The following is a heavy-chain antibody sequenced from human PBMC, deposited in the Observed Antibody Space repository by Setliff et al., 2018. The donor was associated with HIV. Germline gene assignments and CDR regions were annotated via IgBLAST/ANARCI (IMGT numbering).Heavy chain of an antibody. J-gene: IGHJ3*02. Sequence: GGSLRLSCAASGFTFSTYGMHWVRQAPGKGLEWVAFIRYDGSNKYYVDSVKGRFTISRDNSKNTMFLQMNSLRVEDTAIYYCAKMHTAMDPDTFDIWGQGTMVTVSS. CDR3: AKMHTAMDPDTFDI. V-gene: IGHV3-30*02. CDR1: GFTFSTYG. D-gene: IGHD5-18*01. CDR2: IRYDGSNK.